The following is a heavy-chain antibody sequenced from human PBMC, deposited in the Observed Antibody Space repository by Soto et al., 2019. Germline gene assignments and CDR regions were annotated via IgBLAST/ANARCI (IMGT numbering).Heavy chain of an antibody. CDR1: GFTFSSYA. V-gene: IGHV3-23*01. CDR2: ISGSGGST. CDR3: AKTLGDSSGWFYFDY. J-gene: IGHJ4*02. D-gene: IGHD6-13*01. Sequence: EVQLLESGGGLVQPGGSLRLSCAASGFTFSSYAMSWVRQAPGKGLEWVSSISGSGGSTYYADSVKGRFTISRDNSKNTLYLQMNSLRAEDTAVYYCAKTLGDSSGWFYFDYLGQGTLVTVSS.